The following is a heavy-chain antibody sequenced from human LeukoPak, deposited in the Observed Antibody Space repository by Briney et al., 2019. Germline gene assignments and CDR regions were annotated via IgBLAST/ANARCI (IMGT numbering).Heavy chain of an antibody. V-gene: IGHV3-23*01. J-gene: IGHJ1*01. Sequence: GVSLRLSCAASGFTFSSYAMSWVRQAPGKGLEWVSAISGSGGSTYYADSVKGRFTISRDNSKNTLYLQMNSLRAEDTAVYYCATKVVPAAIGWLQHWGQGTLVTVSS. CDR2: ISGSGGST. CDR3: ATKVVPAAIGWLQH. CDR1: GFTFSSYA. D-gene: IGHD2-2*01.